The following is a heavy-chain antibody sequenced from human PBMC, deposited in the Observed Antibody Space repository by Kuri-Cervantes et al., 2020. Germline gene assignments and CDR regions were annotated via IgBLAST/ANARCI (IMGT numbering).Heavy chain of an antibody. CDR3: ARGIAAAGEGFDY. D-gene: IGHD6-13*01. CDR2: ISSGATTI. J-gene: IGHJ4*02. V-gene: IGHV3-11*01. CDR1: GFTFSDYY. Sequence: GGSLRLSCAGSGFTFSDYYMSWIRQAPGEGLEWVSYISSGATTIDYADSVKGRFTISRDKAKNSLYLQMNSLRAEDTAVYYCARGIAAAGEGFDYWGQGTLVTVSS.